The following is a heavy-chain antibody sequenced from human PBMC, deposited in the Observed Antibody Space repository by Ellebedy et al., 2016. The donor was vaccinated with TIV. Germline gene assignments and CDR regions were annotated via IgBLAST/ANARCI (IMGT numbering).Heavy chain of an antibody. D-gene: IGHD7-27*01. Sequence: PGGSLRLSCAASGRTFSRYGMHWIRQAPDKGLEWVAVIWYDGSIKYLADSVKGRFTISRDNFNNTLYLQMNSLRAEDTAVYWCASWDFDYWGQGTLVTVSS. J-gene: IGHJ4*02. V-gene: IGHV3-33*01. CDR1: GRTFSRYG. CDR3: ASWDFDY. CDR2: IWYDGSIK.